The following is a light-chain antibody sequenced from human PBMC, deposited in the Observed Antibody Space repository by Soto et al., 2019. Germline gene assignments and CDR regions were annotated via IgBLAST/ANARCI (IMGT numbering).Light chain of an antibody. Sequence: QSVLTQPRSASGTPGQRVTIYCSGSSSNIGSNYVYWYQHLPGTAPKLLIYSNNQRPSGVPDRFSGSKSGTSASLAISGLRSEDEADYYCAAWDDSLSGYVFGTGTKVTVL. J-gene: IGLJ1*01. CDR2: SNN. V-gene: IGLV1-47*02. CDR1: SSNIGSNY. CDR3: AAWDDSLSGYV.